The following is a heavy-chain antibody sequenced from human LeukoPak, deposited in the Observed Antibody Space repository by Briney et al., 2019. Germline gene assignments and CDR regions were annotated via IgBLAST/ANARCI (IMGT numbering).Heavy chain of an antibody. CDR2: ISGSGNSV. D-gene: IGHD3-9*01. Sequence: GGSLRLSCAASGFTFSNYAMNWVRQAPGKGLEWVSGISGSGNSVYYADSVKGRFTISRDNSLNTLYPQMNSLRAEDTAIYYCAKVRYVGYYFDYWGQGTLVTVSP. CDR1: GFTFSNYA. V-gene: IGHV3-23*01. J-gene: IGHJ4*02. CDR3: AKVRYVGYYFDY.